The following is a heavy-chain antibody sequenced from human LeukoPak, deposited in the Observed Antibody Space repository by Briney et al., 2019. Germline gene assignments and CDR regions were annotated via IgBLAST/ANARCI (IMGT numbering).Heavy chain of an antibody. V-gene: IGHV3-23*01. Sequence: GGSLRLSCAASGFTFRNYAMHWVRQAPGKGLEWVSTIDGPTFRTHYADSVMGRFTISGDNSKNTLYLQMNSLRAEDAAVYFCTTWVGAHFDFWGQGTLVTVSS. CDR1: GFTFRNYA. CDR3: TTWVGAHFDF. J-gene: IGHJ4*02. CDR2: IDGPTFRT. D-gene: IGHD1-26*01.